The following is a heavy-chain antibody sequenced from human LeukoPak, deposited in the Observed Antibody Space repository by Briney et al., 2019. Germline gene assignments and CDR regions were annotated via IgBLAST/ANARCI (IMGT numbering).Heavy chain of an antibody. J-gene: IGHJ4*02. CDR1: GGSMSRDY. Sequence: PSETLSLTCSVSGGSMSRDYWSWIRQPPGKGLEWIGYVYFSGTTNYNPSLQSRVTLSMDTSKKQFFLNLTSVTAADTAVYYCARLSPLVLRGDRFDYWGQGTLVAVSS. CDR3: ARLSPLVLRGDRFDY. D-gene: IGHD3-10*01. V-gene: IGHV4-59*08. CDR2: VYFSGTT.